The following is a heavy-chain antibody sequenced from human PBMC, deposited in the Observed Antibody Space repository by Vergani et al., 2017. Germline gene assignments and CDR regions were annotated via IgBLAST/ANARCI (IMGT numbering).Heavy chain of an antibody. CDR1: GGSVSGYG. V-gene: IGHV4-34*02. J-gene: IGHJ4*02. CDR3: ASRRARLNLGSKSNAGTFDS. CDR2: ITAIGSA. D-gene: IGHD3-10*01. Sequence: QVHLQQRGAGVLKPSETLSLTCGVIGGSVSGYGWSWNGQSPGRGLEWIGEITAIGSAKYSPSATSRVTISVDRSRGEFTLTVTSVTAADTGLYFCASRRARLNLGSKSNAGTFDSWGKGTLVTVSS.